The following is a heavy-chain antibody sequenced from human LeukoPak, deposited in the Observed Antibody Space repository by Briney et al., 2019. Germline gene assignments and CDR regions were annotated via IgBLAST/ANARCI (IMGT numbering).Heavy chain of an antibody. V-gene: IGHV1-18*01. CDR1: GYTFTSSG. Sequence: ASVKVSCKASGYTFTSSGISWVRQAPGQGLGWMGWIDAYNGNTNYAQKLQGRVTMTTDTSTTTAYMELRSLRLDDTAVYYCARAGSYYYMDVWGKGTTVTVSS. J-gene: IGHJ6*03. CDR3: ARAGSYYYMDV. D-gene: IGHD1-1*01. CDR2: IDAYNGNT.